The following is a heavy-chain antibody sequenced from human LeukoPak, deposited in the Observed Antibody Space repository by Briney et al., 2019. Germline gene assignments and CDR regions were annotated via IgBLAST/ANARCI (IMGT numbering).Heavy chain of an antibody. D-gene: IGHD3-10*01. CDR3: ARGRRNYYGSGSYFLDY. J-gene: IGHJ4*02. CDR1: GYTFTSYA. CDR2: INTNTGNP. V-gene: IGHV7-4-1*02. Sequence: ASVKVSCKASGYTFTSYAMNWVRQAPGQGLEWVGWINTNTGNPTYAQGFTGGFVFSLDTSVSTAYLQISSLKAEDTDVYYCARGRRNYYGSGSYFLDYWGQGPLVTVSS.